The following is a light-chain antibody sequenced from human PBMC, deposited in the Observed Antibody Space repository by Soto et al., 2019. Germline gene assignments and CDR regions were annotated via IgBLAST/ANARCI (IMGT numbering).Light chain of an antibody. CDR2: GAS. CDR1: QTVSSN. J-gene: IGKJ5*01. V-gene: IGKV3-15*01. Sequence: EVVMTQSPATLSVSPGERATLSCRASQTVSSNLAWYQHKPGQAPTLLIPGASTRAPAIPARFSGSGSGTEFRRTISSLQPEDFAVYYCQQYHNWPPITHGQGTRLEIK. CDR3: QQYHNWPPIT.